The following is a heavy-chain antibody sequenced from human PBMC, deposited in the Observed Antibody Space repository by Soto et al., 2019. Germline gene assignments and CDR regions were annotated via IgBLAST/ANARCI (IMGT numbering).Heavy chain of an antibody. CDR1: GGSISSYY. D-gene: IGHD2-2*01. CDR2: IYDSGST. CDR3: ARDVYGSTTSGYYYYYGMDV. V-gene: IGHV4-4*07. Sequence: LSLTCTVSGGSISSYYWSWIRQPAGKGLEWIGRIYDSGSTDYNPSLKSRVTMSVDTSKNQFSLKLSSVTAADTAVYYCARDVYGSTTSGYYYYYGMDVWGQGTTVTVSS. J-gene: IGHJ6*02.